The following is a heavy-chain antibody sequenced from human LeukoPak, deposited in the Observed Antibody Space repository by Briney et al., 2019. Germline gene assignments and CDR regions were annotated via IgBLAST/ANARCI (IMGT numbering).Heavy chain of an antibody. CDR1: GYSISSGYY. V-gene: IGHV4-38-2*01. CDR3: AINIFWSGYYYY. CDR2: IYHSGST. J-gene: IGHJ4*02. D-gene: IGHD3-3*01. Sequence: SETLSLTXAVSGYSISSGYYWGWIREPPGKGLEWIGSIYHSGSTYYNPSLKSRVTISVDTSKNQFSLKLSSVTAADTAVYYCAINIFWSGYYYYWGQGTLVTVSS.